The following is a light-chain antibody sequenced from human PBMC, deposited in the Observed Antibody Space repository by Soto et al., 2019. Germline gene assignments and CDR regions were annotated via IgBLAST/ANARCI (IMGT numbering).Light chain of an antibody. CDR1: QSLLPTDGNDD. J-gene: IGKJ1*01. Sequence: DIVMTQSPLSLPVTPGEPASISCRSSQSLLPTDGNDDLDWYLQKPGQSPQLLMYLGSNRASGVPDRFSGSGSGTECTLKISRVEAEDVGFYYCMQALQTPPTFGQGTKVEVK. CDR2: LGS. CDR3: MQALQTPPT. V-gene: IGKV2-28*01.